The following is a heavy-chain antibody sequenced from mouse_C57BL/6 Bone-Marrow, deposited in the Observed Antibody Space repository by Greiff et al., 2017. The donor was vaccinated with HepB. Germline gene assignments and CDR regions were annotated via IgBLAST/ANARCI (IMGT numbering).Heavy chain of an antibody. Sequence: QVQLQQSGAELVKPGASVKISCKASGYAFSSYWMNWVKQRPGKGLEWIGQIYPGDGDTNYNGKFKGKATLTADKSSSTAYMQLSSLTSEDSAVYFCASLYYYGSSYAMDYWGQGTSVTVSS. J-gene: IGHJ4*01. CDR2: IYPGDGDT. D-gene: IGHD1-1*01. CDR3: ASLYYYGSSYAMDY. CDR1: GYAFSSYW. V-gene: IGHV1-80*01.